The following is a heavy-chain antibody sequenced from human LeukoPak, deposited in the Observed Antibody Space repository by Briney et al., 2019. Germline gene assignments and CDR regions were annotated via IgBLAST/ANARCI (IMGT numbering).Heavy chain of an antibody. D-gene: IGHD6-19*01. CDR1: GYTFTSYY. V-gene: IGHV1-46*01. CDR3: ARDLGIAVAGTLTAPDY. CDR2: INPSGGST. Sequence: ASVKVSCKASGYTFTSYYMHWVRQAPGQGLEWMGIINPSGGSTSYAQKFRGRVTMTRDTSTSTVYMELSSLRSEDTAVYYCARDLGIAVAGTLTAPDYWGQGTLVTVSS. J-gene: IGHJ4*02.